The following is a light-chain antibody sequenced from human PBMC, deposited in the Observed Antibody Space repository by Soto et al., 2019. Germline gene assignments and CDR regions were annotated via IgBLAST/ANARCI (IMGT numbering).Light chain of an antibody. CDR3: QQYNEWPPFT. Sequence: EVVMTQSPATLSVSPGERATLSCRASQSVSSSYLAWYQQKPGQAPRLLIYGASSRATGIPDRFSGSVSGTEFTLTISSLQSEDFAVYYCQQYNEWPPFTFGQGTRLEI. CDR1: QSVSSSY. V-gene: IGKV3D-15*01. CDR2: GAS. J-gene: IGKJ5*01.